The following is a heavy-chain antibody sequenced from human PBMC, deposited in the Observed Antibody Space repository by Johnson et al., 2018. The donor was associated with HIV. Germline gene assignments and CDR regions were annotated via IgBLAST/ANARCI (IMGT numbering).Heavy chain of an antibody. D-gene: IGHD1-26*01. Sequence: LVESGGGLVKPGGSLRLSCAASGFTFTNAWMHWVRQAPGKGLEWVGRLKSRTDGETADYAAPVKGRFTISRDDSKNTLYLQMNSLKTEDTALYYCTTDVPGGPYYNAFDIWGQGTMVTVSS. CDR2: LKSRTDGETA. CDR1: GFTFTNAW. V-gene: IGHV3-15*01. CDR3: TTDVPGGPYYNAFDI. J-gene: IGHJ3*02.